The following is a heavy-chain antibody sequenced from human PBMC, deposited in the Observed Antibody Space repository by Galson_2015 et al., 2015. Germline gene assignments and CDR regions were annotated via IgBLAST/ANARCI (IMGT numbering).Heavy chain of an antibody. CDR3: ARERRGSGSYPNWFDP. CDR1: GGSISSSNW. V-gene: IGHV4-4*02. D-gene: IGHD3-10*01. CDR2: IYHSGST. Sequence: ETLSLTCAVSGGSISSSNWWSWVRQPPGKGLEWIGEIYHSGSTNYNPSLKSRVTISVDKSKNQFSLKLSSVTAADTAVYYCARERRGSGSYPNWFDPWGQGTLVTVSS. J-gene: IGHJ5*02.